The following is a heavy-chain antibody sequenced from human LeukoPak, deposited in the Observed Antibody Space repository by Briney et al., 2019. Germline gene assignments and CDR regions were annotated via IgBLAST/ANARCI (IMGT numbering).Heavy chain of an antibody. CDR3: SSDPNGDYVGAFDM. Sequence: GGSLRLSCVDSGFTFSSYAVTWVRQAPGKGLEWVSSITGSGYTYYADSVKGRFTVSRDNSKNTLFLQMNDLRAEDTGLYYCSSDPNGDYVGAFDMRGPGTMVTVAS. D-gene: IGHD4-17*01. J-gene: IGHJ3*02. CDR1: GFTFSSYA. V-gene: IGHV3-23*01. CDR2: ITGSGYT.